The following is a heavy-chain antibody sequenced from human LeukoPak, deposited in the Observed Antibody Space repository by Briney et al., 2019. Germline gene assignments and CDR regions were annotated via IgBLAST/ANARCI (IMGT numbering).Heavy chain of an antibody. D-gene: IGHD3-22*01. CDR2: IYYSGST. Sequence: PSETLSLTCTVSGGSLSSYYWSWIRQPPGKGLEWIGYIYYSGSTNYNPSLKSRVTISVDTSKNQFSLKLSSVTAADTAVYYCARGGYYYDSSGQYYFDYWGQGTLVTVSS. V-gene: IGHV4-59*08. CDR3: ARGGYYYDSSGQYYFDY. J-gene: IGHJ4*02. CDR1: GGSLSSYY.